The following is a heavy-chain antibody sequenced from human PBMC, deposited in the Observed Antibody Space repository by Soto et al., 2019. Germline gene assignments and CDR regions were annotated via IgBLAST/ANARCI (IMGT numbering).Heavy chain of an antibody. J-gene: IGHJ4*02. CDR2: ISGSGGST. D-gene: IGHD3-16*02. CDR3: AKGGDYDYIWGSYRRADFVY. Sequence: GGSLRLSCAASGFTFSSYAMSWVRQAPGKGLEWVSAISGSGGSTYYADSVKGRFTISRDNSKNTLYLQMNSLRAEDTAVYYWAKGGDYDYIWGSYRRADFVYWGQGTLVTVSS. CDR1: GFTFSSYA. V-gene: IGHV3-23*01.